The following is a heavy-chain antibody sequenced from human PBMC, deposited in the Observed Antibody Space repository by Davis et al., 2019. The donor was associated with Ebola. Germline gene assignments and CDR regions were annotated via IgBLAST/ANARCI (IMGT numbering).Heavy chain of an antibody. Sequence: GESLKISCAASGFTFDDYGMSWVRQAPGKGLEWVSGINWNGGSTGYADSVKGRFTISRDNAKNSLYLQMNSLRAEDTALYYCARANGRGYFDYWGQGTLVTVSS. CDR1: GFTFDDYG. V-gene: IGHV3-20*04. CDR3: ARANGRGYFDY. D-gene: IGHD1-1*01. J-gene: IGHJ4*02. CDR2: INWNGGST.